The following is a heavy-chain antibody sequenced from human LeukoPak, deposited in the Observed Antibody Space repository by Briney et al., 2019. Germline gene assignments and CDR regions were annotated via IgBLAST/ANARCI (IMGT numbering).Heavy chain of an antibody. Sequence: SGGSLRLSCAASGFTFSSYAMHWVRQAPVKGLEWVAVISYDGSNKYYADSVKGRFTISRDNSKNTLYLQMNSLRAEDTAVYYCARGIEYQLDGMAVWGQGTTVTVSS. V-gene: IGHV3-30-3*01. CDR3: ARGIEYQLDGMAV. CDR1: GFTFSSYA. J-gene: IGHJ6*02. D-gene: IGHD2-2*01. CDR2: ISYDGSNK.